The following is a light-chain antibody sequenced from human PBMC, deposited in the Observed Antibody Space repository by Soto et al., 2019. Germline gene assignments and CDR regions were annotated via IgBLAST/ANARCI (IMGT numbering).Light chain of an antibody. CDR3: QQGGSSAVT. J-gene: IGKJ1*01. Sequence: EIVLTQSPGTLSLSPGERATLSCRASQSVSSNFLAWYHQKPGQAPRLLIYGASSRATGVPDRISGSGSGTDFTLTVSKLEPDDFEVYYCQQGGSSAVTFCQGNQVDSK. V-gene: IGKV3-20*01. CDR1: QSVSSNF. CDR2: GAS.